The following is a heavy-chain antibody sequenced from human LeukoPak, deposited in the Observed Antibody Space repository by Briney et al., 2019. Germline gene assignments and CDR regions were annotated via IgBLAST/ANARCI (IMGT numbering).Heavy chain of an antibody. D-gene: IGHD6-13*01. V-gene: IGHV3-7*01. CDR2: IKEDGSEE. J-gene: IGHJ4*02. CDR1: GFTFSNYC. CDR3: ASGRQLGY. Sequence: GGSLRLSCAASGFTFSNYCMRWVRHAPGKGLEWVANIKEDGSEEYYVDSVKGRFTISRDNARNSLYLQMNSLRAEDTAVYYCASGRQLGYWGQGTLVTVSS.